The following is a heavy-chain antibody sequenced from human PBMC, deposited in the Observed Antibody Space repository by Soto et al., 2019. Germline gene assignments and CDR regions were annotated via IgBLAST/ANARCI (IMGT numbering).Heavy chain of an antibody. CDR1: GYTLTELS. D-gene: IGHD1-26*01. Sequence: QVQLVQSGAEVKKPGASVKVSCKFSGYTLTELSMHWVRQAPGKGLERMGGFDPEDGETIYAQKFQDRVIMTESKSTNTAYKELSSLRSEDTAVYYCATGGSGSYHTGGMDVWGQGTTVIVSS. V-gene: IGHV1-24*01. CDR3: ATGGSGSYHTGGMDV. J-gene: IGHJ6*02. CDR2: FDPEDGET.